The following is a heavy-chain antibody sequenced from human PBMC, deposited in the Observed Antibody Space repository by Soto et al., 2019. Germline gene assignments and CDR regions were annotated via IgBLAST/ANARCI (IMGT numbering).Heavy chain of an antibody. V-gene: IGHV3-23*01. D-gene: IGHD3-3*01. CDR3: AKDRDFWSGYKDWFDP. CDR2: ISGSGGST. CDR1: GFTFSSYA. J-gene: IGHJ5*02. Sequence: PGGSLRLSCAASGFTFSSYAMSWVRQAPGKGLEWVSAISGSGGSTYYADSVKGRFTISRDNSKNTLYLQMNSLRAEDTAVYYCAKDRDFWSGYKDWFDPWGQGTLVTVS.